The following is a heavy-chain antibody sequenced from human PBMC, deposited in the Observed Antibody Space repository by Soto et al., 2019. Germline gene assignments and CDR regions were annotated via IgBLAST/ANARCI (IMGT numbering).Heavy chain of an antibody. V-gene: IGHV4-59*01. J-gene: IGHJ4*02. CDR1: GGSISSYY. CDR2: IYYSGST. Sequence: SETLSLTCTVSGGSISSYYWSWIRQPPGKGLEWIGYIYYSGSTNYNPSLKSRVTISVDTSKNQFSLKLSSVTAADTAVYYCARESEYSGYGNFDNWGQVTLVTVSS. D-gene: IGHD5-12*01. CDR3: ARESEYSGYGNFDN.